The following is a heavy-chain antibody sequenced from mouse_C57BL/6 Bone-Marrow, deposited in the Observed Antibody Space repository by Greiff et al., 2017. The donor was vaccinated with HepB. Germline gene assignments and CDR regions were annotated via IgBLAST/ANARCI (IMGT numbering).Heavy chain of an antibody. J-gene: IGHJ4*01. CDR2: INPNNGGT. CDR1: GYTFTDYY. V-gene: IGHV1-26*01. D-gene: IGHD2-5*01. CDR3: ARVPYYSNPPYAMDY. Sequence: EVQLQQSGPELVKPGASVKISCKASGYTFTDYYMNWVKQSHGKSLEWIGDINPNNGGTSYNQKFKGKATLTVDKSSSTAYMELRSLTSEDSAVYYCARVPYYSNPPYAMDYWGQGTSVTVSS.